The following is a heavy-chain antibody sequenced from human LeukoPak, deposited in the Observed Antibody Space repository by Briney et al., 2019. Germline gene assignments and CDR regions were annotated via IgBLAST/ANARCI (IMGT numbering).Heavy chain of an antibody. Sequence: PSETLSLTCAVSGYSISSGYYWGWIRQPPGKGLEWIGSIYYSGSTYYNPSPKSRVTISVDTSKNQFSLKLSSVTAADTAVYYCARRLYIAAAGIPSPFFDYWGQGTLVTVSS. CDR2: IYYSGST. D-gene: IGHD6-13*01. CDR3: ARRLYIAAAGIPSPFFDY. J-gene: IGHJ4*02. CDR1: GYSISSGYY. V-gene: IGHV4-38-2*01.